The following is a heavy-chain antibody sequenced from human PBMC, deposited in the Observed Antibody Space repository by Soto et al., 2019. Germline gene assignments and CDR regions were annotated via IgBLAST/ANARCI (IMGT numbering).Heavy chain of an antibody. Sequence: QVQLVQSGAEVKKPGASVKVSCKASGYTFTSYAMHWVRQAPGQRLEWMGWINAGNGNTKYSQKFQGRVTITRDTTASTAYMELSSLRSEDTTVYYCARTVGYYYGMDVWGQGTTVTVSS. J-gene: IGHJ6*02. CDR1: GYTFTSYA. V-gene: IGHV1-3*01. CDR3: ARTVGYYYGMDV. CDR2: INAGNGNT. D-gene: IGHD4-17*01.